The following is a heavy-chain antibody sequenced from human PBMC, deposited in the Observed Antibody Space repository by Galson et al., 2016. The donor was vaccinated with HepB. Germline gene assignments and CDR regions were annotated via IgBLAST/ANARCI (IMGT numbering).Heavy chain of an antibody. Sequence: SLRLSCAASGFNFNNYTINWVRQAPGKGLEWISYISSGSSIIYYADSVRGRFTISRGSAKNSVYLQMNSLRDEDTAVYYCARSPDSSTWYMSWYFDLWGRGTLVTVSS. V-gene: IGHV3-48*02. J-gene: IGHJ2*01. CDR1: GFNFNNYT. D-gene: IGHD6-13*01. CDR3: ARSPDSSTWYMSWYFDL. CDR2: ISSGSSII.